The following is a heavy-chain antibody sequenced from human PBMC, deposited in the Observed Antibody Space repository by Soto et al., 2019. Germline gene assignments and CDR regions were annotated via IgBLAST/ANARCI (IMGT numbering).Heavy chain of an antibody. CDR1: GGSISSGGYY. CDR2: IYYSGST. J-gene: IGHJ6*02. CDR3: ARGGYYYYGMDV. Sequence: SETLSLTCTVSGGSISSGGYYWSWIRQHPGKGLEWIGYIYYSGSTYYNPSLKSRVTISVDTSKNQFSLKLSSVTAADTAVYYCARGGYYYYGMDVWGQGTTVTVSS. V-gene: IGHV4-31*03.